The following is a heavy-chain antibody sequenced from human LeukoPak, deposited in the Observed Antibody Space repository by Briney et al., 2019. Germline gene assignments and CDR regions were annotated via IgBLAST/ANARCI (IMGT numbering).Heavy chain of an antibody. Sequence: SETLSLTCTVSGGSISNYYWSWIRQPPGKGLEWIGYIYYSGSTNYNPSLKSRVTISVDTSKNQFSLKLSSVTAADTAVYYCAKGYCSGGSCYGYYYHGMDVWGQGTTVSVSS. J-gene: IGHJ6*02. CDR3: AKGYCSGGSCYGYYYHGMDV. CDR2: IYYSGST. V-gene: IGHV4-59*01. CDR1: GGSISNYY. D-gene: IGHD2-15*01.